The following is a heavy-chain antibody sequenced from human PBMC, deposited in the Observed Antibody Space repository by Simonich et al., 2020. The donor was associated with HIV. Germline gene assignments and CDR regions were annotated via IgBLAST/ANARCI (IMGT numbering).Heavy chain of an antibody. Sequence: QVQLVESGGGVVQPGRSLRLSCAASGFTFSSYAMHWVRQAPGKGLEWVAVISYDGSNKYYADYGKGRFTISRDNSKNTLYLQMNSLRAEDTAVYYCASGGSISSVWADDYWGQGTLVTVSS. D-gene: IGHD3-16*01. CDR3: ASGGSISSVWADDY. J-gene: IGHJ4*02. CDR1: GFTFSSYA. CDR2: ISYDGSNK. V-gene: IGHV3-30*07.